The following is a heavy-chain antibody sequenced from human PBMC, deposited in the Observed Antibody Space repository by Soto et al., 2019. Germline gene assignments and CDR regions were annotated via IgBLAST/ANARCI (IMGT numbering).Heavy chain of an antibody. CDR2: IKLDGSEK. CDR3: GRVAYEHGWMFDN. J-gene: IGHJ4*01. V-gene: IGHV3-7*01. CDR1: GFTFSNYW. D-gene: IGHD6-19*01. Sequence: PGESLKISCAASGFTFSNYWMSWVRQAPGKGLEWLANIKLDGSEKYYVDSVKGRFTLSRDNAKNSLHLRMSSLRHEDTAIYFCGRVAYEHGWMFDNWGLGTLVTVSS.